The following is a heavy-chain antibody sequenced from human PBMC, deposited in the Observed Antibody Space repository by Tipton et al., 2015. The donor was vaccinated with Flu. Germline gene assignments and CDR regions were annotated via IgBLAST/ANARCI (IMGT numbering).Heavy chain of an antibody. Sequence: GSLRLSCAASGFTFRTYTMNWVRQAPGKGLEWVSSISGGSNNIYYADSVRGRFTISRDNADNSLFLHMNSLRADDTAVYYCARDLVPAAPFDYWGRGTLVTVSS. V-gene: IGHV3-21*01. D-gene: IGHD2-2*01. CDR2: ISGGSNNI. CDR1: GFTFRTYT. J-gene: IGHJ4*02. CDR3: ARDLVPAAPFDY.